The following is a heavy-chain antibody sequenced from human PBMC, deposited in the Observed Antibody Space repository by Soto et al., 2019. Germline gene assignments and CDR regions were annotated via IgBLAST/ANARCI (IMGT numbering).Heavy chain of an antibody. CDR1: GFTFSNAW. J-gene: IGHJ4*02. V-gene: IGHV3-15*01. Sequence: GGSLRLSCAASGFTFSNAWMSWVRQAPGKGLEWVGRIKSKTDGGTTDYAAPGKGRFTISRDDSKNTLYLQMNSLKTEDTAVYYCTTDFATVTTHYFDYWGQGTLVTVSS. CDR3: TTDFATVTTHYFDY. CDR2: IKSKTDGGTT. D-gene: IGHD4-17*01.